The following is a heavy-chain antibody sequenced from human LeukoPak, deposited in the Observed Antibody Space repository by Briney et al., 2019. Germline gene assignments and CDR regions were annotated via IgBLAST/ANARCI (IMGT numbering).Heavy chain of an antibody. CDR2: IIGIGGST. J-gene: IGHJ3*02. CDR3: AKDGSVVTAIRGAFDI. Sequence: GGSLRHSCAASGFTPSSYAMSWVRDALGEGLWRVSHIIGIGGSTYYADSVRGGFTLSTGTSTNTLYLQINRLRAEDTAVYYCAKDGSVVTAIRGAFDIWGQGTMVTVSS. CDR1: GFTPSSYA. D-gene: IGHD2-21*02. V-gene: IGHV3-23*01.